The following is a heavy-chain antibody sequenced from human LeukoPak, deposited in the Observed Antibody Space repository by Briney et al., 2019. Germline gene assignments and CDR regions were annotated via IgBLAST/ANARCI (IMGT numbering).Heavy chain of an antibody. CDR3: ARAPPGYCSGGSCYRWFDP. CDR2: IYYSGSA. J-gene: IGHJ5*02. Sequence: SETLSLTCTVSGGSITSYYWSWVRQPPGKGLEWIGHIYYSGSANYNPSLKSRVTISVDTSKNQFSLKLSSVTAADTAVYYCARAPPGYCSGGSCYRWFDPWGQGTLVTVSS. D-gene: IGHD2-15*01. CDR1: GGSITSYY. V-gene: IGHV4-59*01.